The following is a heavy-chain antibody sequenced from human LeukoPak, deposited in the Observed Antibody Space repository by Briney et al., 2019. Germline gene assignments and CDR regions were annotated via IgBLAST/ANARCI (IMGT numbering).Heavy chain of an antibody. J-gene: IGHJ4*02. CDR3: ARDRRRFGELGD. CDR1: GGSISSSSYY. Sequence: PSETLSLTCTVSGGSISSSSYYWGWIRQPPGKGLEWIGSIYYSGSTYYNPSLKSRVTISVDTSKNQFSLKLSSVTAADTAVYYCARDRRRFGELGDWGQGTLVTVSS. V-gene: IGHV4-39*07. D-gene: IGHD3-10*01. CDR2: IYYSGST.